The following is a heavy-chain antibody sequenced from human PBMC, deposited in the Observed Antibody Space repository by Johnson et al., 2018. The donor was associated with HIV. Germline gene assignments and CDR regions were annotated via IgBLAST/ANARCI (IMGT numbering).Heavy chain of an antibody. CDR2: ISFAGVKK. J-gene: IGHJ3*02. CDR1: GFTFSNYG. V-gene: IGHV3-30*03. Sequence: QVQLVESGGGVVQPGRSLRLSCAASGFTFSNYGMAWVRQAPGKGLEWVTVISFAGVKKYYADYVKGRFTISRDNSKNTLYLQMTSLGAEDTAVYYCARATGSWMDAFDIWGQGTMVTVSS. CDR3: ARATGSWMDAFDI. D-gene: IGHD2-2*03.